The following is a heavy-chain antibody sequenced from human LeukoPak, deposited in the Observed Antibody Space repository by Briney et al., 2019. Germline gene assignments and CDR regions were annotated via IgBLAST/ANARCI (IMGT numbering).Heavy chain of an antibody. CDR2: IKQDGSDK. V-gene: IGHV3-7*03. D-gene: IGHD3-9*01. J-gene: IGHJ3*02. CDR3: ARDLPDVLTGYSDNAFDI. CDR1: GFTFSTYS. Sequence: GGSLRLSCAASGFTFSTYSMTWVRQAPGKGLEWVANIKQDGSDKNYVESVKGRFTISRDNAKKLLFLQMNSLRAEDTAVYYCARDLPDVLTGYSDNAFDIWGQGTMVTVSS.